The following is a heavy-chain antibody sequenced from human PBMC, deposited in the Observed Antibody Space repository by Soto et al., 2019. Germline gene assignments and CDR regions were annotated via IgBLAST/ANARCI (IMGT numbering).Heavy chain of an antibody. D-gene: IGHD6-13*01. CDR1: GFTFSSYE. Sequence: GGSLRLSCAASGFTFSSYEMNWVRQAPGKGLEWVSYISSSGSTIYYADSVKGRFTISRDNAKNSLYLQMNSRRAEDTAVYYGAGGWGQQLVLFAFDIWGQGTMVTVSS. CDR3: AGGWGQQLVLFAFDI. V-gene: IGHV3-48*03. CDR2: ISSSGSTI. J-gene: IGHJ3*02.